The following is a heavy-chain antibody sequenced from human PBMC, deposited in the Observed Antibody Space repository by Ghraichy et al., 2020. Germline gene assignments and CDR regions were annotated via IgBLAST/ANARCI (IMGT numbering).Heavy chain of an antibody. Sequence: GGSLRLSCAASGCTFSSYAMSWVRQAPGKGLEWVSAISGSGGSTYYADSVKGRFTISRDNSKNTLYLQMNSLRAEDTAVYYCAKDPRYFTIFGVVIIAARYYYGMDVWGQGTTVTVSS. CDR2: ISGSGGST. V-gene: IGHV3-23*01. CDR3: AKDPRYFTIFGVVIIAARYYYGMDV. J-gene: IGHJ6*02. D-gene: IGHD3-3*01. CDR1: GCTFSSYA.